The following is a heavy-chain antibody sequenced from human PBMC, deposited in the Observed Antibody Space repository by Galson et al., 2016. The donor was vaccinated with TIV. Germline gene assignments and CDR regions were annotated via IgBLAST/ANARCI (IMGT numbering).Heavy chain of an antibody. Sequence: SLRLSCAASGSSVNDHYISWVRQAPGKSLNWVSFIYSGGATKYADSVKGRFTISRDSSKNTVFLQMNSLRADDTAVYFCARHLSSAEYFGMDVWGQGTTVTISS. CDR2: IYSGGAT. CDR3: ARHLSSAEYFGMDV. D-gene: IGHD6-19*01. V-gene: IGHV3-53*01. J-gene: IGHJ6*02. CDR1: GSSVNDHY.